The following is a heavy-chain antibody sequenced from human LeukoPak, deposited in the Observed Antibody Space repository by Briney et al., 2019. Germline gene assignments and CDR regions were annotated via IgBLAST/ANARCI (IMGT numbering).Heavy chain of an antibody. D-gene: IGHD5-12*01. CDR2: ISSSSSYI. CDR3: ARGIVATLDYFDY. CDR1: GFTFSSYS. V-gene: IGHV3-21*01. J-gene: IGHJ4*02. Sequence: GGSLRLSCAASGFTFSSYSMNWVRQAPGKGLEWVSSISSSSSYIYYADSVKGRFTISRDNAENSLYLQMNSLRAEDTAVYYCARGIVATLDYFDYWGQGTLVTVSS.